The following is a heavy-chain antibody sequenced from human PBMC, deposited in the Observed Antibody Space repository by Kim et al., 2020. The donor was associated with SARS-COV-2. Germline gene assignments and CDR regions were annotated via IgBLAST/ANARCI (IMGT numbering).Heavy chain of an antibody. CDR1: GFTFSSYG. V-gene: IGHV3-30*18. CDR3: AKGHCSSTSCYPYYYGMDV. J-gene: IGHJ6*02. Sequence: GGSLRLSCAASGFTFSSYGMHWVRQAPGKGLEWVAVISYDGSNKYYADSVKGRFTISRDNSKNTLYLQMNSLRAEDTAVYYCAKGHCSSTSCYPYYYGMDVWGQGTTVTVSS. CDR2: ISYDGSNK. D-gene: IGHD2-2*01.